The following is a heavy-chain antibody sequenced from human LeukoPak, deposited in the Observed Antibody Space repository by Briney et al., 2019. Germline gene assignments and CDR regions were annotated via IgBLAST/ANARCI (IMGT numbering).Heavy chain of an antibody. J-gene: IGHJ3*02. Sequence: GGSLRLSCAASGFTVSSNYMSWVRQAPGKGLEWVSAIYSGGTTYYADSVKGRFTISRDNSKNTLYLQMNSLRAEDTAVYYCARDVEGGQVGDVLDIWGQGTMVSVSS. V-gene: IGHV3-53*01. D-gene: IGHD3-10*01. CDR1: GFTVSSNY. CDR3: ARDVEGGQVGDVLDI. CDR2: IYSGGTT.